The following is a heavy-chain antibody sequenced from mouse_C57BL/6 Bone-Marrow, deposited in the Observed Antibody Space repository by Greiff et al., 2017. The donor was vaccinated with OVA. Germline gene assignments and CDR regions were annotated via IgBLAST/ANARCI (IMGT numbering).Heavy chain of an antibody. CDR2: IDPSDSET. Sequence: QVQLKQPGAELVRPGSSVKLSCKASGYTFTSYWMHWVKQRPIQGLEWIGNIDPSDSETHYNQKFKDKATLTVDKSSSTAYMQLSSLTSEDSAVYYCAREGNDYDVYFDVWGTGTTVTVSS. CDR1: GYTFTSYW. J-gene: IGHJ1*03. CDR3: AREGNDYDVYFDV. V-gene: IGHV1-52*01. D-gene: IGHD2-4*01.